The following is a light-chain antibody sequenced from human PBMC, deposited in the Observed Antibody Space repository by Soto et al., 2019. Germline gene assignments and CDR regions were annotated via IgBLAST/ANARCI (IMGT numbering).Light chain of an antibody. CDR1: QSVLYSSNNKNY. CDR3: QQYYSTPPT. Sequence: DIVMTQSPDSLAVSLGERANVNCKSSQSVLYSSNNKNYLAWYQQKPGQPPKLLIYWASTRESGVPDRFSGSGSGTDFTLTISTLQAEDVAIYYCQQYYSTPPTFGGGTKVGIK. CDR2: WAS. V-gene: IGKV4-1*01. J-gene: IGKJ4*01.